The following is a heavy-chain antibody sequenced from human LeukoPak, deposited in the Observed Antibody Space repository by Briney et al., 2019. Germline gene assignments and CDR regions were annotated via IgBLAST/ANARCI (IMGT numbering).Heavy chain of an antibody. Sequence: ASVKVSCKASGYTFTSYYMHWVRQAPGQGLEWMGISNPSGRSTSYGKKYQGTVTITRDMSTSNVYMELSSQRSEDTAVYYCARMWISSSSYDDYWGQGTLVTVSS. J-gene: IGHJ4*02. CDR2: SNPSGRST. V-gene: IGHV1-46*01. CDR3: ARMWISSSSYDDY. D-gene: IGHD6-6*01. CDR1: GYTFTSYY.